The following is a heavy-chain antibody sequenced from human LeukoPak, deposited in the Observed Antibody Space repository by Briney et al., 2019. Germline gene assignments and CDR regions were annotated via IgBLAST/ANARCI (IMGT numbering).Heavy chain of an antibody. CDR2: IYYSGST. Sequence: PSETLSLTCTVSVGSISSYYWSWIRQPPGKGLEYIGYIYYSGSTNYNPSLKSRVTISVDTSKNQFSLKLSSVTAADTAVYYCARESHYSNYYYYYMDVWGKGTTVTVSS. CDR1: VGSISSYY. CDR3: ARESHYSNYYYYYMDV. V-gene: IGHV4-59*01. D-gene: IGHD4-11*01. J-gene: IGHJ6*03.